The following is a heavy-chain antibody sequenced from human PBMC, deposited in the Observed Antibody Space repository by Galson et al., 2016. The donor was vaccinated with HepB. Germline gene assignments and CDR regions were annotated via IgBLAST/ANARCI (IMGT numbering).Heavy chain of an antibody. D-gene: IGHD3-10*01. CDR2: ISYDETNK. Sequence: SLRLSCAASGFTFSSYGMHWVRQAPGKGLEWVAGISYDETNKYYADSVRGRFTISRDIFMNTLWLQMNSLRAEDTAVYYCAKVAEQFGDGPVDYWGRGTLVAVSS. J-gene: IGHJ4*02. V-gene: IGHV3-30*18. CDR3: AKVAEQFGDGPVDY. CDR1: GFTFSSYG.